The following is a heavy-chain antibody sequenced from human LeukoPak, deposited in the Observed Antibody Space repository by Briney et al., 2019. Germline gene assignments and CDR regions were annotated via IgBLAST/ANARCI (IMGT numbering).Heavy chain of an antibody. Sequence: SETLSLTCTVSGVSVSSGSYYWSWIRQPPGEGLEWIGYIYYSGSTNYNPSLKSRVTISVDTSKNQFSLKLSSVTAADTAVYYCARETEMATIDYWGQGTLVTVSS. CDR3: ARETEMATIDY. CDR1: GVSVSSGSYY. CDR2: IYYSGST. J-gene: IGHJ4*02. D-gene: IGHD5-24*01. V-gene: IGHV4-61*01.